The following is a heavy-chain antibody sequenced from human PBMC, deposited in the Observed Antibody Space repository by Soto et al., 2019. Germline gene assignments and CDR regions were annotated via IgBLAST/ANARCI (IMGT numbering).Heavy chain of an antibody. Sequence: QVQLQESGPGLVKASQTLSLTCTLSGASVSSAEHYWSWIRQPPGKGLEWIGYTYYRVGSYYNASLQRRVGISVDTSQNQFSLKLTSVTAADTAVYYCARLSGYDPAGAADKWGPGILVSVSS. D-gene: IGHD5-12*01. J-gene: IGHJ4*02. V-gene: IGHV4-30-4*01. CDR1: GASVSSAEHY. CDR3: ARLSGYDPAGAADK. CDR2: TYYRVGS.